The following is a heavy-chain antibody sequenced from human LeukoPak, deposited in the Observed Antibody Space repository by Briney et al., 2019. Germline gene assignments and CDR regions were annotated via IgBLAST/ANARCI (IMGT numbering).Heavy chain of an antibody. CDR1: GGSISSSSYS. CDR3: AGHDRTPVAGANNLFDP. Sequence: SETLSLTCTVSGGSISSSSYSSGWIRQPPGKGLEWLGSIYYSGSTYYNPSLKSRLTRSVDTSKNQFSLKLSSVTAADTAVYYCAGHDRTPVAGANNLFDPWGQGTLVTVFS. J-gene: IGHJ5*02. CDR2: IYYSGST. D-gene: IGHD1-26*01. V-gene: IGHV4-39*01.